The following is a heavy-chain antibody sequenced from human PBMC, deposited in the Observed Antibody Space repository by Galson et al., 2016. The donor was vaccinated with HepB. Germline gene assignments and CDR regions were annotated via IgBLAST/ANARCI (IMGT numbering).Heavy chain of an antibody. V-gene: IGHV3-48*03. CDR1: GFTFSKSE. D-gene: IGHD3-3*01. CDR3: ARVISRFLEWLSPDDAFDL. J-gene: IGHJ3*01. Sequence: SLRLSCAASGFTFSKSEMNWVRQAPGEGLEWVSCISSGGSSMYYADSVKGRFTISRDNAKNSVSLQMNSLRAEDTAVYYCARVISRFLEWLSPDDAFDLWGQGTMVTVSS. CDR2: ISSGGSSM.